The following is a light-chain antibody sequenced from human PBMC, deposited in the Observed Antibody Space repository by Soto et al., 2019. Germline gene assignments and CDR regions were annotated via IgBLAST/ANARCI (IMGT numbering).Light chain of an antibody. Sequence: EIVMTQSPATLSVSPGERATVSCRASQDIGNNLAWYQQRPGQSPRLLIYDASTRATDVPARFTGSGPGTDCTLTIRGLQSEDFAIYYCQQYHDWPWTFGQGTKVEIK. CDR3: QQYHDWPWT. CDR1: QDIGNN. CDR2: DAS. V-gene: IGKV3-15*01. J-gene: IGKJ1*01.